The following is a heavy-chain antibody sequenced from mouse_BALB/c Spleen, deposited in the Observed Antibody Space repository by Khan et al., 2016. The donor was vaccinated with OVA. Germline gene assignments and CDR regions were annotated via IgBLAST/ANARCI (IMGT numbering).Heavy chain of an antibody. CDR1: GFSLTNYG. J-gene: IGHJ4*01. D-gene: IGHD2-10*01. Sequence: QMQLEESGPGLVAPSQSLSITCTISGFSLTNYGVHWVRQPPGKGLEWLVVIWSDGSTTYNSALKSRLSISKDNSKSQVFLKMNSLQTDDTAMYYGARQPYYHYYIMDYGGQGTSVTVSS. V-gene: IGHV2-6-1*01. CDR2: IWSDGST. CDR3: ARQPYYHYYIMDY.